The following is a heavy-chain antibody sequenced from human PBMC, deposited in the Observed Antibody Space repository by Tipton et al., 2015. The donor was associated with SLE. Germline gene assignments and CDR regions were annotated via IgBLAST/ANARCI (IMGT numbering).Heavy chain of an antibody. Sequence: TLSLTCTVSGGSISSGGHYWGWIRQPPGKGLEWIGSIYYSGSTYYDPSLKSRVTISLDTSKNQFSLKLTSVTAADTAVYYCARSQGGNYIFYSYGMDVWGQGTTVTVSS. J-gene: IGHJ6*02. D-gene: IGHD4-11*01. CDR1: GGSISSGGHY. V-gene: IGHV4-39*07. CDR2: IYYSGST. CDR3: ARSQGGNYIFYSYGMDV.